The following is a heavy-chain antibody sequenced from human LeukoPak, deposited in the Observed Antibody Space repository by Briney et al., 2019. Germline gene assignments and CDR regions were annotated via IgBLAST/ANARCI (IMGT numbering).Heavy chain of an antibody. Sequence: GGSLRLSCAASGFTFRNYGMYWVRQAPGKGLEWVACTNYDGSDRCYADSVKGRFTVSRDNPKNTLYLQMNSLRTEDTAVYYCAKDLPDRYSLEYWGQGTMVTVPS. CDR2: TNYDGSDR. CDR1: GFTFRNYG. D-gene: IGHD2-15*01. V-gene: IGHV3-30*02. CDR3: AKDLPDRYSLEY. J-gene: IGHJ4*02.